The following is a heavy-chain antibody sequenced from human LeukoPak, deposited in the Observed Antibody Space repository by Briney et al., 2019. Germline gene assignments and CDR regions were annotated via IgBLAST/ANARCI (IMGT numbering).Heavy chain of an antibody. Sequence: PGGSLRLSCVLSGFTVSSSYMAWVRQAPGKGLEWVSVIYSGSNTYYADSVKGRFTISRDNSENTVYLQMNSLRAEDTAVYYCARYHGGKPDYWGQGTLVTVSS. V-gene: IGHV3-53*01. CDR2: IYSGSNT. J-gene: IGHJ4*02. CDR3: ARYHGGKPDY. CDR1: GFTVSSSY. D-gene: IGHD4-23*01.